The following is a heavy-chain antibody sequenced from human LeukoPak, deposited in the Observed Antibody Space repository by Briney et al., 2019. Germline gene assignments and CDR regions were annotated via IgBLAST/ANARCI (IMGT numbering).Heavy chain of an antibody. D-gene: IGHD4-17*01. Sequence: SETLSLTCAVSGYSISSGYYWGWIRQPPGKGLEWIGSIYHSESTYYSPSLKSRVTISVDTSKNQFSLKLSSVTAADTAVYYCARVFYGDYVVDYWGQGTLVTVSS. J-gene: IGHJ4*02. CDR3: ARVFYGDYVVDY. CDR1: GYSISSGYY. CDR2: IYHSEST. V-gene: IGHV4-38-2*01.